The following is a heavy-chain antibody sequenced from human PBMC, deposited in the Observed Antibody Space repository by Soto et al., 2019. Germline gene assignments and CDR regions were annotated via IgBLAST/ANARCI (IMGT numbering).Heavy chain of an antibody. CDR1: GYTFTGYY. Sequence: ASVKVSCKASGYTFTGYYMHWVRQAPGQGLEWMGWINPNSGGTNYAQKFQGWVTMTRDTSISTAYMELSRLRSDDTAVYYCARGGGVYYDSSGYYRVMDYYYGMDVWGQGTTVTVPS. CDR2: INPNSGGT. D-gene: IGHD3-22*01. J-gene: IGHJ6*02. V-gene: IGHV1-2*04. CDR3: ARGGGVYYDSSGYYRVMDYYYGMDV.